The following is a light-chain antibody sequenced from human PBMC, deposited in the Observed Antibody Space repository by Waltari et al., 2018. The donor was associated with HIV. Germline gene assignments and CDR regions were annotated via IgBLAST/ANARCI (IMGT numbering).Light chain of an antibody. Sequence: QSVLTQPPSASGTPGQSVTISCSGSSSNIGSNYVYWYQQLPGTAPKLLIYRNNQRPSGCPDRFSGFKSGTSASLAISGLRSEDEADYDCAAWDDNLSGWVFGGGSKLTIL. CDR3: AAWDDNLSGWV. J-gene: IGLJ3*02. CDR1: SSNIGSNY. CDR2: RNN. V-gene: IGLV1-47*01.